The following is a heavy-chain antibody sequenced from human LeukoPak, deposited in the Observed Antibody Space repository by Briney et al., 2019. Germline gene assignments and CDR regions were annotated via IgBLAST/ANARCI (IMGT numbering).Heavy chain of an antibody. CDR3: ARGVAARPGRAIWGSAFDI. D-gene: IGHD6-6*01. CDR2: INHSGST. Sequence: SETLSLTCAVYGGSFSGYYWSWIRQPPGKGLEWIGEINHSGSTNYNPSLKSRVTISVDTSKNQFSLKLSSVTAADTAVYYCARGVAARPGRAIWGSAFDIWGQGTMVTVSS. J-gene: IGHJ3*02. V-gene: IGHV4-34*01. CDR1: GGSFSGYY.